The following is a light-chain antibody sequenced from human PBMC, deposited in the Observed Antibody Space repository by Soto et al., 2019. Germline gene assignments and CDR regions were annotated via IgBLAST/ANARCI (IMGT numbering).Light chain of an antibody. J-gene: IGKJ2*01. CDR2: GGS. V-gene: IGKV1-5*01. Sequence: DIQMTQSPSTLSASVGDRVTITCRASQSISVYLAWYQQRPREDPKLLIYGGSSLETGVPSRFSGSGSGTEFTLTISSMQTIDFATYYCHQYDTSYPSFGQGTKLEI. CDR1: QSISVY. CDR3: HQYDTSYPS.